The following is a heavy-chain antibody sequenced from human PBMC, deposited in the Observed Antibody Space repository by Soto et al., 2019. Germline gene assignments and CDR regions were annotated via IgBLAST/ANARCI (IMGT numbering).Heavy chain of an antibody. J-gene: IGHJ6*02. CDR3: ARVRITMVRGVRYYYGMDV. Sequence: SETLSLTCTVSGGSISSSSYYWGWIRQPPGKGLEWIGEINHSGSTNYNPSLKSRVTISVDTSKNQFSLKLSSVTAADTAVYYCARVRITMVRGVRYYYGMDVWGQGTTVTVSS. V-gene: IGHV4-39*07. CDR1: GGSISSSSYY. CDR2: INHSGST. D-gene: IGHD3-10*01.